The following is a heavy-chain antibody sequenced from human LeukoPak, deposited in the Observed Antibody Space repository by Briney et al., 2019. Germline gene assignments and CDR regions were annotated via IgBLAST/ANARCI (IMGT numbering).Heavy chain of an antibody. V-gene: IGHV3-7*03. D-gene: IGHD6-25*01. CDR2: IKQDGSEK. CDR1: GFTFSSYW. Sequence: GGSLRLFCAASGFTFSSYWMTWVRQTPGKGLEWLANIKQDGSEKYHVDSVKGRFTISRDNAKNSLYLQMNSLRAEDTAVYYCARRGSSGWPNWFDPWGQGTLVTVSS. J-gene: IGHJ5*02. CDR3: ARRGSSGWPNWFDP.